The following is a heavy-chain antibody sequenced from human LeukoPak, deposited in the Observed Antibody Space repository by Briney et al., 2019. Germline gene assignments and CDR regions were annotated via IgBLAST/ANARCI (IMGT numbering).Heavy chain of an antibody. CDR2: IYYSGST. CDR3: ARDLLNEGNHLDY. V-gene: IGHV4-39*02. Sequence: SETLSLTCTVSGGSISGSSYYWGWIRQPPGKGLEWIGSIYYSGSTYYNPSLKSRVTISVDTSKNQFSLKLNSVTAADTAVYYCARDLLNEGNHLDYWGQGTLVTVSS. CDR1: GGSISGSSYY. J-gene: IGHJ4*02. D-gene: IGHD4-23*01.